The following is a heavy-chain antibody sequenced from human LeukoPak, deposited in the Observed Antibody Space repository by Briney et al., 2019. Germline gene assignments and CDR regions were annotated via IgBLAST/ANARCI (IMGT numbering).Heavy chain of an antibody. D-gene: IGHD4-17*01. Sequence: PGGSLRLSCAASGFTFSSYEMNWVRQAPGKGLEWVSHINSGASTTTYADSVKGRFTISRDNAKNTLYLHMNSLRAEDTAVYYCASLSTHDYGDPWGQGTLVTVSS. CDR3: ASLSTHDYGDP. CDR2: INSGASTT. V-gene: IGHV3-74*01. J-gene: IGHJ4*02. CDR1: GFTFSSYE.